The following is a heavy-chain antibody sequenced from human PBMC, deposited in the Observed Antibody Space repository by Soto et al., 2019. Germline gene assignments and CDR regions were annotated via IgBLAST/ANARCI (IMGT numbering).Heavy chain of an antibody. V-gene: IGHV3-15*07. D-gene: IGHD3-9*01. J-gene: IGHJ3*02. CDR2: IKSKTNGGTT. CDR3: TTDYDILTIRWNAFEI. Sequence: EVQLVESGGGLVKPGGSLRLSCAASGLTFSYAWMTWVRQAPGKGLEWVGRIKSKTNGGTTDYAAPVKGRFTISRDDSKNTLHLELNSLKTEDTAVYYCTTDYDILTIRWNAFEIWGQGTMVTVSS. CDR1: GLTFSYAW.